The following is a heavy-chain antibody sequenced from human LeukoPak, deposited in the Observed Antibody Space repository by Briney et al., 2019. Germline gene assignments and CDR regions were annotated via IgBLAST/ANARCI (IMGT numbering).Heavy chain of an antibody. V-gene: IGHV5-51*01. D-gene: IGHD6-13*01. CDR3: ARLAYSSSWSLRGYFDY. CDR2: IYPGDSDT. J-gene: IGHJ4*02. Sequence: GESLKISCKGSGYSFTSYWIGWVRQMPGKGLEWMGIIYPGDSDTRYSPSFQGQVTISADKSISTAYLQWSSLKASDTAMYYCARLAYSSSWSLRGYFDYWGQGTLVTVSS. CDR1: GYSFTSYW.